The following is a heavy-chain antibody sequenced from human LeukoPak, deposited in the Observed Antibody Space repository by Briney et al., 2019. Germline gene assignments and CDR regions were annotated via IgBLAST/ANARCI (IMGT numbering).Heavy chain of an antibody. Sequence: SEILSLTCAVYGGSFIGYSWGWIRQPPGKGLEWIGSIYYSGSTYYNPSLKSRVTISVDTSKNQFSLKLSSVTAADTVFFFKQKTAYDILTGYYNVDYWGQGTLVTVSS. D-gene: IGHD3-9*01. CDR1: GGSFIGYS. CDR3: QKTAYDILTGYYNVDY. J-gene: IGHJ4*02. CDR2: IYYSGST. V-gene: IGHV4-39*01.